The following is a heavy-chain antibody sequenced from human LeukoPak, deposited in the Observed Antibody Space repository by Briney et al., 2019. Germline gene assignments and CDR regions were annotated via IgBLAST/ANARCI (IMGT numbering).Heavy chain of an antibody. J-gene: IGHJ4*02. D-gene: IGHD2-2*01. Sequence: GGSLRLSCAASGFTFSDYYMSWIRQAPGKGLEWVSYISSSGSTIYYADSVKGRFTISRDNAKNSLYLQMNSLRAEDTAVYYCARPHAPHCSSPSCPADYWGQGTLVTVSS. CDR3: ARPHAPHCSSPSCPADY. CDR1: GFTFSDYY. V-gene: IGHV3-11*04. CDR2: ISSSGSTI.